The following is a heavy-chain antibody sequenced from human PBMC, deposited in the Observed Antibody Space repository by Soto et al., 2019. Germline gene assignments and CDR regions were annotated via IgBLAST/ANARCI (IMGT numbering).Heavy chain of an antibody. J-gene: IGHJ3*02. CDR2: ISRSSSYI. Sequence: EVQLVESGGGLVKPGGSLRLSCAASGFTFSSYSMNWVRQAPGKWLEWVSSISRSSSYIYYGDSVKGRFTISRDNAEHSLYLSMNGLRVEDTAVYYCARGAIPDIVLMVYAGANEAFDIWGQGTMVTVSS. D-gene: IGHD2-8*01. CDR3: ARGAIPDIVLMVYAGANEAFDI. CDR1: GFTFSSYS. V-gene: IGHV3-21*01.